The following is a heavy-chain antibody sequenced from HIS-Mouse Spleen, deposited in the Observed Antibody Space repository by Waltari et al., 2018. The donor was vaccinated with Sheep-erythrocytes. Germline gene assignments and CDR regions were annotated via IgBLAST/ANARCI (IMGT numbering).Heavy chain of an antibody. Sequence: EVQLVESGGGLVQPGGSLRLSCAASGFTFSIYWMSWVRQAPGKGLEWVANIKQDGSEKYYVDSVKGRFTISRDNAKNSLYLQMNSLRAEDTAVYYCARAVAGTPDAFDIWGQGTMVTVSS. CDR2: IKQDGSEK. D-gene: IGHD1-7*01. CDR1: GFTFSIYW. V-gene: IGHV3-7*01. J-gene: IGHJ3*02. CDR3: ARAVAGTPDAFDI.